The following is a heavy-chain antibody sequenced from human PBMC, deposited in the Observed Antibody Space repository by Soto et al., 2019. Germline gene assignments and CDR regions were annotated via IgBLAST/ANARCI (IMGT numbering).Heavy chain of an antibody. D-gene: IGHD5-18*01. CDR2: IYYSGST. CDR1: GCSISISN. J-gene: IGHJ5*02. CDR3: AREDTAMFGWFDP. Sequence: PSETLSLTCSVSGCSISISNWSWIRQPPGKGLEWIGYIYYSGSTNYNPSLKSRVTISVDTSKNQFSLKLSSVTAADTAVYYCAREDTAMFGWFDPWGQGTLVTVS. V-gene: IGHV4-59*12.